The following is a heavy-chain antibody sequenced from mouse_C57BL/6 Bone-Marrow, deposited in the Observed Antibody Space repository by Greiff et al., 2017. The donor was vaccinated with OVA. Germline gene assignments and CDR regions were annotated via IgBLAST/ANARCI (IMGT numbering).Heavy chain of an antibody. V-gene: IGHV5-6*02. J-gene: IGHJ3*01. CDR2: ISSGGSYT. Sequence: EVKLVESGGDLVKPGGSLKLSCAASGFTFSSYGMSWVRQTPDKRLEWVATISSGGSYTYYPDSVKGRFTISRENAKNTLYLQMSSLKSEDTAMYYWASRSFAYWGQGTLVTVSA. CDR1: GFTFSSYG. CDR3: ASRSFAY.